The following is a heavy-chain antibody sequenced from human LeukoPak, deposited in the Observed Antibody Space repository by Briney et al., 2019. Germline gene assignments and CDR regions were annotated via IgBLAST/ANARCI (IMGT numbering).Heavy chain of an antibody. CDR3: ARAPLLWFGELSLYGMDV. V-gene: IGHV4-59*01. CDR2: IYYSGST. Sequence: SETLSLTCTVSGGSISSYYWSWIRQPPGKGLEWIGYIYYSGSTNYNPSLKSRVTISVDTSKNQFSLKLSSVTAADTAVYYCARAPLLWFGELSLYGMDVWGQGTTVTVSS. CDR1: GGSISSYY. J-gene: IGHJ6*02. D-gene: IGHD3-10*01.